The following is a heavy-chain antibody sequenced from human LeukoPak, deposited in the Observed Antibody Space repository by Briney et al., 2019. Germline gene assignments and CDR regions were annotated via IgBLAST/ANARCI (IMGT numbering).Heavy chain of an antibody. CDR1: GFTFSSYA. Sequence: GGSLRLSCAASGFTFSSYAMSWVRQAPGKGLEWVSAISGSGGSTYYADSVKGRFTISRDNSKNTLCLQMNSLRAEDTAVYYCAKDSSGYYSGLNYWGQGTLVTVSS. CDR3: AKDSSGYYSGLNY. CDR2: ISGSGGST. J-gene: IGHJ4*02. D-gene: IGHD3-22*01. V-gene: IGHV3-23*01.